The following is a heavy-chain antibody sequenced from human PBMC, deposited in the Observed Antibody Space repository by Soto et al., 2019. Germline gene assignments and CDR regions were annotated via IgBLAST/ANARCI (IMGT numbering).Heavy chain of an antibody. V-gene: IGHV3-74*01. CDR3: ASDLSGRADV. CDR2: MNEDGGTT. Sequence: VGSLRLSCAASGFTFSSYWMHWVRQAPGKGLVWVSRMNEDGGTTDYADSVKGRFTISRDNAKNTLYLQMNSLRVEDTAVYYCASDLSGRADVWGQGTTVTVSS. D-gene: IGHD3-10*01. J-gene: IGHJ6*02. CDR1: GFTFSSYW.